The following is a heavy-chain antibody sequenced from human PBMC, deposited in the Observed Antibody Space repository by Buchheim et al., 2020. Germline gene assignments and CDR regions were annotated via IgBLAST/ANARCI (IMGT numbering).Heavy chain of an antibody. CDR2: ISGSGGST. V-gene: IGHV3-23*01. CDR3: ARDSNGWGGFIMYYFDY. D-gene: IGHD3-3*01. Sequence: EVQLLESGGGLVQPGGSLRLSCAASGFTFSSYAMSWVRQAPGKGLEWVSAISGSGGSTYYADSVKGRFTISRDNSKNTLYLQMNSLRVEDTAVYFCARDSNGWGGFIMYYFDYWGQGTL. J-gene: IGHJ4*02. CDR1: GFTFSSYA.